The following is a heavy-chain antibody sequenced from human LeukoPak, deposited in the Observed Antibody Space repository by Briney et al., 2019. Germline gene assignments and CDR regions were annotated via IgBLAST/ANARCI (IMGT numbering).Heavy chain of an antibody. CDR2: ISGSGGST. J-gene: IGHJ4*02. V-gene: IGHV3-23*01. Sequence: GGSLGLSCAASGFTSSSYAMSWVRQAPGKGLGWVPAISGSGGSTYYAASVKGRFTISRDNSKPTLYLQMNSLRAEDTTVYYCAKDPAPYYDIAYWGQGTLVTVSS. CDR3: AKDPAPYYDIAY. D-gene: IGHD3-9*01. CDR1: GFTSSSYA.